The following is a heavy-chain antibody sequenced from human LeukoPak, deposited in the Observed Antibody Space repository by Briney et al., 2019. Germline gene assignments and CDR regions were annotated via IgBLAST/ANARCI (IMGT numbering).Heavy chain of an antibody. J-gene: IGHJ2*01. Sequence: GGSLRLTCAASGFTFSSYAMSWVRQAPGKGLEWVSVIYSGGSTYYADSVKGRFTISRDNSKNTVYLQMNSLRAKDTAVYYCARGPGIVGARYFDFWGRGTLVTVSS. CDR2: IYSGGST. CDR1: GFTFSSYA. V-gene: IGHV3-53*01. D-gene: IGHD1-26*01. CDR3: ARGPGIVGARYFDF.